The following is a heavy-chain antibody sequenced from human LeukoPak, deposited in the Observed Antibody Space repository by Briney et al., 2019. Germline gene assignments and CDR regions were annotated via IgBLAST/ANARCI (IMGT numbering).Heavy chain of an antibody. CDR2: ISSSGSTI. D-gene: IGHD3-22*01. CDR3: AKEGVYYYDSSGYYSRTGLFDY. CDR1: GFTFSDYY. V-gene: IGHV3-11*01. J-gene: IGHJ4*02. Sequence: GGSLRLSCAASGFTFSDYYMSWIRQAPGKGLEWVSYISSSGSTIYYADSVKGRFTISRDNAKNSLYLQMNSLRAEDTAVYYCAKEGVYYYDSSGYYSRTGLFDYWGQGTLVTVSS.